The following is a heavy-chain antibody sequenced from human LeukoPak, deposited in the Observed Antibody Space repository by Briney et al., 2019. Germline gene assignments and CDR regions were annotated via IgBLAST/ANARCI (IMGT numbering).Heavy chain of an antibody. CDR3: VRSAFHAGSGNYYFDY. CDR1: GFTFSNYW. J-gene: IGHJ4*02. Sequence: GGSLRLSCAASGFTFSNYWIHWVRQAPGKGLVWVSRIDNAGSITTYADSVKGRFTISRDNAENTLYLQMNSLRVEDTAVYYCVRSAFHAGSGNYYFDYWGQGTLVTVSS. CDR2: IDNAGSIT. D-gene: IGHD3-22*01. V-gene: IGHV3-74*03.